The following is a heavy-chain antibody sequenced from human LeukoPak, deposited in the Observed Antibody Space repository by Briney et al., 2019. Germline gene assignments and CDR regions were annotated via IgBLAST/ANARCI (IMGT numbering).Heavy chain of an antibody. J-gene: IGHJ5*02. D-gene: IGHD3-9*01. CDR3: ARGRYSAGDNWFDP. V-gene: IGHV4-59*01. CDR1: GGSITNYY. Sequence: PSETLSLTCTVSGGSITNYYWSWIRQSPGKGLEWIGYIHYTGSTNYNPSLKSRVTMLIDTSKNQFSLKLSSVTAADTAVYYCARGRYSAGDNWFDPWGQGTLVTVSS. CDR2: IHYTGST.